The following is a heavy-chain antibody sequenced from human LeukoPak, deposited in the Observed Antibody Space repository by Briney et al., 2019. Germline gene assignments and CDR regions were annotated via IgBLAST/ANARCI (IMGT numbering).Heavy chain of an antibody. Sequence: SETLSLTCTVSGGSISSYYWSWFRQTPGKGPEWIGYIYYSGSTKYNPSLKRRVTISVDRSKNQFSLKLNSVTAADTAVYYCARYWGVQLWPHWYFDLWGRGSLVTVSS. CDR1: GGSISSYY. CDR2: IYYSGST. CDR3: ARYWGVQLWPHWYFDL. J-gene: IGHJ2*01. D-gene: IGHD5-18*01. V-gene: IGHV4-59*01.